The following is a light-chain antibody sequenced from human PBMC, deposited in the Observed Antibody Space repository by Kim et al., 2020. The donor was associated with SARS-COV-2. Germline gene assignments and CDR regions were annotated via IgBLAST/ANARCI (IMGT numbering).Light chain of an antibody. CDR2: RNN. J-gene: IGLJ3*02. Sequence: QNATPTCTGNSNNVGNQGAAWLQQHQGHPPKLLSYRNNNRPSGISERLSASRSGNTASLTITGLQPEDEADYYCSAWDNSLSAWVFGGGTKLTVL. V-gene: IGLV10-54*01. CDR3: SAWDNSLSAWV. CDR1: SNNVGNQG.